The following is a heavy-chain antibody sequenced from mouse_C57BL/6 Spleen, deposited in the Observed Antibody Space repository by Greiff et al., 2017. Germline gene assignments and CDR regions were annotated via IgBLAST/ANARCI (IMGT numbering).Heavy chain of an antibody. J-gene: IGHJ3*01. D-gene: IGHD1-1*01. CDR3: ARSNYGSSSWFAD. V-gene: IGHV1-82*01. CDR1: GYAFSSSW. CDR2: NLPGDGST. Sequence: QVQLQQSGPELVKPGASVTISCKASGYAFSSSWFNCLKQRPRKGIEGSGRNLPGDGSTNYNGKFKGKATLTADKSSSTAYMQLSSLTSEDSAVYFWARSNYGSSSWFADWGQGTLVIVAA.